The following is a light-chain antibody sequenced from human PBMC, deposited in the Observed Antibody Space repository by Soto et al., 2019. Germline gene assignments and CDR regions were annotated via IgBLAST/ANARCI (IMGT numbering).Light chain of an antibody. CDR1: SSDVGEENY. Sequence: QSALTQPPSASGSPGQSVTITCSGTSSDVGEENYVSWYQQHPGKVPKLILYEVSKRPSGVPDRFSGSKSGTSASLAISGLQSEDEADYYCATWDDSLHGYVFGTGTKLTVL. CDR2: EVS. V-gene: IGLV2-8*01. CDR3: ATWDDSLHGYV. J-gene: IGLJ1*01.